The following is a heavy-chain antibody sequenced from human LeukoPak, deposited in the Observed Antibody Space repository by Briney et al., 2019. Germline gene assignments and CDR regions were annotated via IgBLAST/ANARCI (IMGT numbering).Heavy chain of an antibody. CDR3: ARDLYSGYSSSWYHFGYYGMDV. D-gene: IGHD6-13*01. V-gene: IGHV3-13*01. J-gene: IGHJ6*02. CDR1: GFTFSSYD. CDR2: IGTAGDT. Sequence: PGGSLRLSGAASGFTFSSYDMHWVRQATGKGLEWVSAIGTAGDTYYPGSVKGRFTISRENAKNSLYLQMNSLRAEDTAVYYCARDLYSGYSSSWYHFGYYGMDVWGQGTTVTVSS.